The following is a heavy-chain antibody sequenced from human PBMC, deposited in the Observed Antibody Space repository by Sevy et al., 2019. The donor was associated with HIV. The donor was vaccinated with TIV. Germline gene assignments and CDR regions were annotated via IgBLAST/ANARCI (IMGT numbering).Heavy chain of an antibody. V-gene: IGHV3-7*01. CDR3: ARDQRYYDSSGYYLA. CDR1: GFTLSSYW. J-gene: IGHJ5*02. D-gene: IGHD3-22*01. CDR2: IKQDGSEK. Sequence: GGSLRLSCPASGFTLSSYWMSWVRQAPGKGLEWVANIKQDGSEKYYVDSVKGRFTISRDNAKNSLYLQMNSLRAEDTAVYYCARDQRYYDSSGYYLAWGQGTLVTVSS.